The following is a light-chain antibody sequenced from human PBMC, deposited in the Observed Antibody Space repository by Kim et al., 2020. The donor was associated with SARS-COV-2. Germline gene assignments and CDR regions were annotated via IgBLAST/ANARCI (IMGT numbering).Light chain of an antibody. CDR2: KDT. J-gene: IGLJ2*01. CDR3: QLWDSGSVI. CDR1: NLGNKA. Sequence: SVALGQTATIPCWGDNLGNKAVHWYQQRPGQAPSLIIYKDTNRPSGIPERFSGSNSDNTATLTLTSAQAGDEADYYCQLWDSGSVIFGGGTQLTVL. V-gene: IGLV3-9*01.